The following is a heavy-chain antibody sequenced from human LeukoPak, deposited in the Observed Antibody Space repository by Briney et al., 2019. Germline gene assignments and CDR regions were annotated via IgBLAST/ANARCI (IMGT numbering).Heavy chain of an antibody. Sequence: EGSLRLSCAASGFTFSSYSMNWVRQAPGKGLEWVSFISSSSSTIYYADSVKGRFTISRDNAKNSLYLQMNSLRAEDTAVYYCARDRGGSYSAIDYWGQGTLVTVSS. CDR1: GFTFSSYS. J-gene: IGHJ4*02. V-gene: IGHV3-48*04. CDR3: ARDRGGSYSAIDY. D-gene: IGHD1-26*01. CDR2: ISSSSSTI.